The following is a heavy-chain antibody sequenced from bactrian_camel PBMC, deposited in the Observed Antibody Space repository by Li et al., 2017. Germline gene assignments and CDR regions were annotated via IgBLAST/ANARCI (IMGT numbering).Heavy chain of an antibody. CDR1: GFTFSSYA. J-gene: IGHJ6*01. D-gene: IGHD4*01. CDR2: INSGGGST. V-gene: IGHV3S31*01. CDR3: TKMEATVDFGY. Sequence: VQLVESGGALVQPGGSLRLSCAASGFTFSSYAMSWVRQAPGKGLEWVSAINSGGGSTYYADSVKGRFTISRDNAKNTLYLQLNSLKTEDTAKYYCTKMEATVDFGYWGQGTQVTVS.